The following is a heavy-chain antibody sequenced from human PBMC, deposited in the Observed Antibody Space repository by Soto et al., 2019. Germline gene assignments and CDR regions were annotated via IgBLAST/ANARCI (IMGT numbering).Heavy chain of an antibody. Sequence: SETLSLTCTVSGGSISSYYWSWIRQPPGKGLEWIGYIYYSGSTNYNPSLKSRVTISVDTSKNQFSLKLSSVTAADTTVYYCARQLGLWFGEFHHWFDPWGQGTLVTVSS. D-gene: IGHD3-10*01. CDR2: IYYSGST. V-gene: IGHV4-59*01. J-gene: IGHJ5*02. CDR1: GGSISSYY. CDR3: ARQLGLWFGEFHHWFDP.